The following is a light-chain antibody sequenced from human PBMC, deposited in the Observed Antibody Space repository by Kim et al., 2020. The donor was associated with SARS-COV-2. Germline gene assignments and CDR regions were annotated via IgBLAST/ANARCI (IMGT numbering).Light chain of an antibody. CDR3: NSRDSSGNHQV. Sequence: SELTQDPAVSVALGQTVRITCQGDSLRSYYASWYQQKPGQAPVLVIYGKNNRPSGIPDRFSGSSSGNTASLTITGAQAEDEADYYCNSRDSSGNHQVFGTGTKVTVL. CDR1: SLRSYY. CDR2: GKN. V-gene: IGLV3-19*01. J-gene: IGLJ1*01.